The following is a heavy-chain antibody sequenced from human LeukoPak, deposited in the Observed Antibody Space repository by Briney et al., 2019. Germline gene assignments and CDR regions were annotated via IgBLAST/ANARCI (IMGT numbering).Heavy chain of an antibody. CDR3: ARDRWDDISSWSGSFDY. J-gene: IGHJ4*02. D-gene: IGHD6-13*01. V-gene: IGHV4-4*07. CDR1: GGSVSNYF. Sequence: PSETLSLTCTVSGGSVSNYFWSWIRQSAGRGLEWIGRVSANGNTNYNPFLESRVTMSVDTSKNQFSLKVNSVTAADTAVYYCARDRWDDISSWSGSFDYWGQGTLVTVSS. CDR2: VSANGNT.